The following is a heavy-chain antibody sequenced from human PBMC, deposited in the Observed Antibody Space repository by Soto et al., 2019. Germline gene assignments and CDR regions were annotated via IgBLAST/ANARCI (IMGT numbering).Heavy chain of an antibody. CDR1: GGTFSSYA. J-gene: IGHJ6*02. Sequence: SVKVSCKASGGTFSSYAISWVRQAPGQGLEWMGGIIPIFGTANYAQKFQGRVTITADESTSTAYMELSSLRSEDTAVYYCASGSYCSSTSCYGGYYYYYGMDVWGQGTTVTSP. CDR2: IIPIFGTA. V-gene: IGHV1-69*13. D-gene: IGHD2-2*01. CDR3: ASGSYCSSTSCYGGYYYYYGMDV.